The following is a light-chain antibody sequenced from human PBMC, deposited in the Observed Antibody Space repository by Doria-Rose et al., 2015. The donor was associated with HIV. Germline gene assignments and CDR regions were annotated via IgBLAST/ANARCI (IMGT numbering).Light chain of an antibody. V-gene: IGKV3-20*01. CDR1: QSFSSTY. CDR3: LQYGTSWT. Sequence: TQSPGTLSLSPGERATLSCRASQSFSSTYLAWYQQKPGQAPSLLIYDGSTRSTGIPDRCSASGSGTDFTLTINRLEPEDFALYYCLQYGTSWTFGQGTKVEI. CDR2: DGS. J-gene: IGKJ1*01.